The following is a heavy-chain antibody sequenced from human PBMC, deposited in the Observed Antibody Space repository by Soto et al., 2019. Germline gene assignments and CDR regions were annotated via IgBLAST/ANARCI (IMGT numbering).Heavy chain of an antibody. CDR2: VAYDGINT. CDR1: GFNFGTYA. Sequence: GGSLRLSCVAAGFNFGTYAIHWVRQAPGKGLQWVALVAYDGINTYYADSVKGRFTISRDNSKNTLHLQMNSLRPEDTGVYFCARVTPGNNLYYFSGLDVWGQGTSVTVSS. CDR3: ARVTPGNNLYYFSGLDV. D-gene: IGHD1-1*01. V-gene: IGHV3-30-3*01. J-gene: IGHJ6*02.